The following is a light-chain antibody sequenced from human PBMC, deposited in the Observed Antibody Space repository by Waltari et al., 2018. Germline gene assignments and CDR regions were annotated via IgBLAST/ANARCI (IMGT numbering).Light chain of an antibody. CDR1: SSDTGTYNY. J-gene: IGLJ1*01. V-gene: IGLV2-14*03. Sequence: QSALTQPASVSGSPGQSTTVSCTGTSSDTGTYNYVPWYQQHPGKAPKLMIYDVSSRPSGVSNRFSGSKSGNTASLTISGLQAEDEADYYCDSKSSSSPHVFGTGTKVTVL. CDR2: DVS. CDR3: DSKSSSSPHV.